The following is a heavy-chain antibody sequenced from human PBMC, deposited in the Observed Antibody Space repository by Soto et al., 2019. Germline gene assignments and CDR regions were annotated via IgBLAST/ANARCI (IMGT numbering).Heavy chain of an antibody. CDR1: GFTFSSYE. V-gene: IGHV3-48*03. CDR2: ISSSGSTI. J-gene: IGHJ4*01. D-gene: IGHD3-22*01. Sequence: PGGSLRLSCAASGFTFSSYEMNWVRQAPGKGLEWVSYISSSGSTIYYADSVKGRFTISRDNAKNSLYLQMNSLRAEDTAVYYCARAFNYYDISGYSDYWGHVTLFPASS. CDR3: ARAFNYYDISGYSDY.